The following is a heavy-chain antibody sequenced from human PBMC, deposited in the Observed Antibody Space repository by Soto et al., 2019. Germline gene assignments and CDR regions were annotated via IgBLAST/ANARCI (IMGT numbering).Heavy chain of an antibody. D-gene: IGHD3-3*01. J-gene: IGHJ4*02. V-gene: IGHV1-18*01. CDR1: GYTFTSYG. CDR2: ISAYNGNT. Sequence: ASVKVSCKASGYTFTSYGISWVRQAPGQGLEWMGWISAYNGNTNYAQKLQGRVTMTTDTSTSTAYMELRSLRSDDTAVYYCARDVATYYDFWSGSDLYYFDYWGQGTLVTVSS. CDR3: ARDVATYYDFWSGSDLYYFDY.